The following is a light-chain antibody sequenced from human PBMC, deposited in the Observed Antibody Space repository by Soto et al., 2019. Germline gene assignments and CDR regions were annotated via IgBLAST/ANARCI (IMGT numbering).Light chain of an antibody. CDR2: RAS. Sequence: DIQLTQSPSSMPASVGHRIAITCRTNREISSSLAWYQQRPGKAPNLLIRRASSLIRGVPSRFSGGGAGTEFTLTISSLQPEDFAIYYCQQTSGLPRTFGPGTKVDIK. V-gene: IGKV1-12*01. J-gene: IGKJ3*01. CDR1: REISSS. CDR3: QQTSGLPRT.